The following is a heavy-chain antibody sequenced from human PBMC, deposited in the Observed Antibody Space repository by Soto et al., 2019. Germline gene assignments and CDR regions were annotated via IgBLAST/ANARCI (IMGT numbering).Heavy chain of an antibody. D-gene: IGHD3-9*01. CDR1: GFTFSNAW. CDR2: IKSKTDGGTT. CDR3: TTSTYFDWLLLDYYYMDV. V-gene: IGHV3-15*01. J-gene: IGHJ6*03. Sequence: GGSLRLSCAASGFTFSNAWMSWVRQAPGKGLEWVGRIKSKTDGGTTDYAAPVKGRFTISRDDSKNTLYLQMNSLKTEDTAVYYCTTSTYFDWLLLDYYYMDVWGKGTTVTVSS.